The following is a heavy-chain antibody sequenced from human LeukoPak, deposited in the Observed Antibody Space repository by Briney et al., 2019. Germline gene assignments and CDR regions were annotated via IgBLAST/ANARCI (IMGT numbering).Heavy chain of an antibody. CDR3: ARGGDYYDSSGYSSYFDY. J-gene: IGHJ4*02. D-gene: IGHD3-22*01. V-gene: IGHV1-18*01. Sequence: GASVKVSCKASGYTFTSYGISWVRQAPGQGLEWMGWISAYNGNTNYAQKLQGRVTMTTDTSTSTAYMELRSLRSDDTAVYYCARGGDYYDSSGYSSYFDYWGQGTLVTVSS. CDR2: ISAYNGNT. CDR1: GYTFTSYG.